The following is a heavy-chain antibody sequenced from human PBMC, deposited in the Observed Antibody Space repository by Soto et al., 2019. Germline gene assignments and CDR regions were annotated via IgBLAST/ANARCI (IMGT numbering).Heavy chain of an antibody. CDR3: ARQRIVVVPAAIGV. J-gene: IGHJ4*02. CDR1: GGSISSSSYY. CDR2: IYYSGST. V-gene: IGHV4-39*01. Sequence: QLQLQESGPGLVKPAETLSLTCTVSGGSISSSSYYWGWIRQPPGKGLEWIGSIYYSGSTYYNPSLKSRVTISVDTSKNQFSLKLSSVTAADTAVYYCARQRIVVVPAAIGVRGQGTLVTVSS. D-gene: IGHD2-2*01.